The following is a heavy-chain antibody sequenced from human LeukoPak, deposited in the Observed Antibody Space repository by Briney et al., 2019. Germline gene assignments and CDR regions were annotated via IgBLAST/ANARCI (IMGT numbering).Heavy chain of an antibody. CDR1: GFTFSSYG. J-gene: IGHJ4*02. CDR3: ARDTAMVPYYFDY. V-gene: IGHV3-48*04. Sequence: PGGSLRLSCAASGFTFSSYGMSWVRQAPGKGLEWVSYISSSGSTIYYADSVKGRFTISRDNAKNSLYPQMNSLRAEDTAVYYCARDTAMVPYYFDYWGQGTLVTVSS. CDR2: ISSSGSTI. D-gene: IGHD5-18*01.